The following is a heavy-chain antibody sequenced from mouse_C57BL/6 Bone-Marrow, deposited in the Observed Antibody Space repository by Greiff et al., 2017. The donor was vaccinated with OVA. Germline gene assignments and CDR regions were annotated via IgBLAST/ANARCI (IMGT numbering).Heavy chain of an antibody. J-gene: IGHJ3*01. CDR1: GYTFTSYR. D-gene: IGHD1-1*01. Sequence: QVQLQQPGAELVKPGASVKLSCKASGYTFTSYRMHWVKQRPGQGLEWIGMIHPNSGSTNYNEKFKSKATLTVDKSSSTAYMQLSSLTSEDSAVYYCARRGYGRGFAYWGQGTLVTVSA. CDR3: ARRGYGRGFAY. CDR2: IHPNSGST. V-gene: IGHV1-64*01.